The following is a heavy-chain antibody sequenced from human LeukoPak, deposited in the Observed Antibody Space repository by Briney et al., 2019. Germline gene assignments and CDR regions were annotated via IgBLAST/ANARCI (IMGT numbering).Heavy chain of an antibody. CDR1: GGSISSSNW. J-gene: IGHJ3*02. CDR3: ARHIVVVTAQTFDI. D-gene: IGHD2-21*02. CDR2: IYHSGST. Sequence: SGTLSLTCAVSGGSISSSNWWGWVRQPPGKGLEWIGEIYHSGSTNYNPSLKSRVTISVDKSKNQFSLKLSSVTAADTAVYYCARHIVVVTAQTFDIWGQGTMVTVSS. V-gene: IGHV4-4*02.